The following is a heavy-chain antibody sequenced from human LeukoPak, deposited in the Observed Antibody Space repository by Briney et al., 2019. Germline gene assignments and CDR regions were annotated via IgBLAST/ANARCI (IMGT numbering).Heavy chain of an antibody. CDR3: ARDSSNYAAAAGQYYYYMDV. D-gene: IGHD6-13*01. CDR1: GGSISSYY. CDR2: IYTSGST. V-gene: IGHV4-4*07. Sequence: PSETLSLTCTVSGGSISSYYWSWIRQPAGKGLEWIGRIYTSGSTNYNPSLKSRVTMSVDTSKNQFSLKLSSVTAADTAVYYCARDSSNYAAAAGQYYYYMDVWGKGTTVTISS. J-gene: IGHJ6*03.